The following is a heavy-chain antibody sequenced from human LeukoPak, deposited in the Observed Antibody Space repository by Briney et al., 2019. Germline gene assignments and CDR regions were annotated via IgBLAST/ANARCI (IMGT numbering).Heavy chain of an antibody. Sequence: PSQTLSLTCTVSGGSISSGGYYWSWIRQPPGKGLEWIGYIYHSESTYYNPSLKSRVTISVDRSKNQFSLKLSSVTAADTAVYYCARRTTVVTRVFDYWGQGTLVTVSS. CDR2: IYHSEST. J-gene: IGHJ4*02. D-gene: IGHD4-23*01. CDR1: GGSISSGGYY. V-gene: IGHV4-30-2*01. CDR3: ARRTTVVTRVFDY.